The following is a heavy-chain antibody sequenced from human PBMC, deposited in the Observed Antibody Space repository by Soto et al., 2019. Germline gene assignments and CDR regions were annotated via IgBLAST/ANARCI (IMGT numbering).Heavy chain of an antibody. J-gene: IGHJ4*02. Sequence: ASVKVSCRASGYTFTGYCMHWVRQAPGQGLEWMGWINPNSGGTNYAQKFQGWVTMTRDTSISTAYMELSRLRYDDTAVYYCARSDRDPIFDYWGQGTLVTVSS. CDR2: INPNSGGT. CDR1: GYTFTGYC. V-gene: IGHV1-2*04. CDR3: ARSDRDPIFDY.